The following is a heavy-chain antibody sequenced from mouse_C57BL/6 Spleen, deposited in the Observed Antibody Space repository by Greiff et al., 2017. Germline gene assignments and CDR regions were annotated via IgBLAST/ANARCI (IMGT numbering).Heavy chain of an antibody. Sequence: QVQLQQSGAELARPGASVKMSCKASGYTFTSYTMHWVKQRPGQGLEWIGYINPSSGYTKYNQKFKDKATLTADKSSSTAYMQLSSLTSADSAVYYCAREDSSQYYFDYWGQGTTLTVSS. CDR2: INPSSGYT. V-gene: IGHV1-4*01. J-gene: IGHJ2*01. CDR1: GYTFTSYT. CDR3: AREDSSQYYFDY. D-gene: IGHD3-2*01.